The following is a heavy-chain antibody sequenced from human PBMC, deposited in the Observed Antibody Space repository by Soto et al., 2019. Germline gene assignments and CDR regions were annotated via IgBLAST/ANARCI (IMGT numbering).Heavy chain of an antibody. CDR2: MKQDGIEK. Sequence: EVQLVGSGGGLVQPGGSLRLSCAASGFTFSSYWMSWVRQAPGKGLEWVANMKQDGIEKYYVDSVKGRFTISRDNAKNSLDLQMNSLRAEDTAVYYCARPPPMTRGNGMDVWGQGTTVTVSS. V-gene: IGHV3-7*03. CDR3: ARPPPMTRGNGMDV. D-gene: IGHD3-10*01. CDR1: GFTFSSYW. J-gene: IGHJ6*02.